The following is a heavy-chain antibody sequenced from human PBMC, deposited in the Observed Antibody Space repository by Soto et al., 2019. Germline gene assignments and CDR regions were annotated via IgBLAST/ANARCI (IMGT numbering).Heavy chain of an antibody. CDR3: ARDHKWGYSYGHDY. D-gene: IGHD5-18*01. J-gene: IGHJ4*02. CDR1: GGSISSYY. Sequence: SLTCTVSGGSISSYYWSWIRQPAGKGLEWIGRIYTSGSTNYNPSLKSRVTMSVDTSKNQFSLKLSSVTAADTAVYYCARDHKWGYSYGHDYWGEGTLVTVSS. CDR2: IYTSGST. V-gene: IGHV4-4*07.